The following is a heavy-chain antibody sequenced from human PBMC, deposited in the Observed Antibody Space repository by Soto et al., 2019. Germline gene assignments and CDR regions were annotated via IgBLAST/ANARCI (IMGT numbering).Heavy chain of an antibody. CDR3: ARSGGRTYYYYYGMDF. D-gene: IGHD2-15*01. CDR2: INPNSGGT. Sequence: ASVKVSCKASGYTFTGYYMHWVRQAPGQGLEWMGWINPNSGGTNYAQKFQGRVTMTRDTSISTAYMELSRLRSDDTAVYYCARSGGRTYYYYYGMDFWGQGTTVTVSS. CDR1: GYTFTGYY. J-gene: IGHJ6*02. V-gene: IGHV1-2*02.